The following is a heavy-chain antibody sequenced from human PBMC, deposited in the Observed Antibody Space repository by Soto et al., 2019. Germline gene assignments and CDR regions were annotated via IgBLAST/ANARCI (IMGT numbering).Heavy chain of an antibody. CDR3: AKGGQQWLGYYYCGMDV. CDR1: GFTFSSYA. J-gene: IGHJ6*02. Sequence: PGGSLRLSCAASGFTFSSYAMSWVRQAPGKGLEWVSAISGSGGSTYYADSVKGRFTISRDNSKNTLYLQMNSLRAEDTAVYYCAKGGQQWLGYYYCGMDVWGQGTTVTVSS. V-gene: IGHV3-23*01. D-gene: IGHD6-19*01. CDR2: ISGSGGST.